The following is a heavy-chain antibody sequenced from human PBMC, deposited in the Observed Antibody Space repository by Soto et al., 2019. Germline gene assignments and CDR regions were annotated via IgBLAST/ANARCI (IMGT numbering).Heavy chain of an antibody. J-gene: IGHJ6*02. CDR3: AREGYSSNWSIHGMDV. V-gene: IGHV4-59*01. D-gene: IGHD6-13*01. CDR1: GGSISSYY. Sequence: QVQLQESGPGLVKPSETLSLTCTVSGGSISSYYWSWIRQPPGKGLEWIGYIYYSGSTNYNPSLKSRVTISVDTSKNQFSLKLSSVTAADTAVYYCAREGYSSNWSIHGMDVWGQGTTVTVSS. CDR2: IYYSGST.